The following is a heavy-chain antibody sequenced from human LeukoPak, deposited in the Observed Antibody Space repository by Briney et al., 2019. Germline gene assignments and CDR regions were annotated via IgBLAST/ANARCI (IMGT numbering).Heavy chain of an antibody. CDR2: MSGSGGST. J-gene: IGHJ3*02. D-gene: IGHD2-2*02. V-gene: IGHV3-23*01. Sequence: GGSLRLSCAVSGFTFSSYGMSWVRQAPGKGLEWVSGMSGSGGSTYYADSVKGRFTISRDNSKNTLYLQMNSLRAEDTAVYYCARDVVPAAIRDAFDIWGQGTMVTVSS. CDR1: GFTFSSYG. CDR3: ARDVVPAAIRDAFDI.